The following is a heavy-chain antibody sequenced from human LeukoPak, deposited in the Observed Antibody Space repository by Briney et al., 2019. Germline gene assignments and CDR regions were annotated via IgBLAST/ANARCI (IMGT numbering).Heavy chain of an antibody. V-gene: IGHV1-69*05. CDR3: ASAPFDFWSGYYYYYYYYMDV. Sequence: SVRVSYKACGGTFGRYAISWVRPAPGRGLGWMGGINPIFGTANYAEKFQGRVTITTDESTSTAYMELSSLRSEDTAVYYCASAPFDFWSGYYYYYYYYMDVWGKGTTVTVSS. D-gene: IGHD3-3*01. J-gene: IGHJ6*03. CDR2: INPIFGTA. CDR1: GGTFGRYA.